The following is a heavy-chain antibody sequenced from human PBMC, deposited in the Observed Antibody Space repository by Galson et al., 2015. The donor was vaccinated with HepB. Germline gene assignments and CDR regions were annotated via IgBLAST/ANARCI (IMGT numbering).Heavy chain of an antibody. Sequence: SVKVSCKASGYTFTSYYMHWVRQAPGQGLEWMGIINPSGGSTSYAQKLQGRVTMTRDTSTSTAYMELSSLRSEDTAVYYCARDGAEHYYGSCSVDWLVDRWGRGPLVT. CDR3: ARDGAEHYYGSCSVDWLVDR. V-gene: IGHV1-46*04. CDR2: INPSGGST. D-gene: IGHD3-10*01. J-gene: IGHJ2*01. CDR1: GYTFTSYY.